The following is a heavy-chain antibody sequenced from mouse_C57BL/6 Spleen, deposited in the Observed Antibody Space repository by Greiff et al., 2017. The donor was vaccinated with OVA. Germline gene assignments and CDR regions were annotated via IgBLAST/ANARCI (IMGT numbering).Heavy chain of an antibody. J-gene: IGHJ4*01. V-gene: IGHV1-82*01. CDR3: ARKGDYYYGSSYAYAMDY. Sequence: VQLQQSGPELVKPGASVKISCKASGYAFSSSWMNWVKQRPGKGLEWIGRIYPGDGDTNYNGKFKGKATLTADKSSSTAYMQLSSLTSEDSAVYFCARKGDYYYGSSYAYAMDYWGQGTSVTVSS. D-gene: IGHD1-1*01. CDR1: GYAFSSSW. CDR2: IYPGDGDT.